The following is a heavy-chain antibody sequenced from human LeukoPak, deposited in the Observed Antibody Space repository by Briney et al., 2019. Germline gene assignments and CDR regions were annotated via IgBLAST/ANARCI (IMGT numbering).Heavy chain of an antibody. CDR2: ISAYNGNT. J-gene: IGHJ4*02. V-gene: IGHV1-18*01. CDR1: GYTLTSYG. D-gene: IGHD2-2*02. Sequence: ASVKVSCKASGYTLTSYGISWVRQAPGQGLEWMGWISAYNGNTNYAQKLQGRVTMTTDTSTSTAYMELRSLRSDDTAVYYCARDSLPYCSSTSCYTGYWGQGTLVTVSS. CDR3: ARDSLPYCSSTSCYTGY.